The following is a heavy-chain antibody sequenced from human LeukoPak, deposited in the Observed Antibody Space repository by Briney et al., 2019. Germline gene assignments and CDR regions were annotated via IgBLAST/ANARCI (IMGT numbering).Heavy chain of an antibody. Sequence: SETLSLTCTVSGGSISSYYWSWIRQPPGKGLEWIGYIYYSGSTNYNPSLKSRVTISVDTSKNQFSLKLSSVTAADTAMYYCARLQHGYSGNDFLNYFDYWGQGTLVTVSS. V-gene: IGHV4-59*08. D-gene: IGHD5-12*01. J-gene: IGHJ4*02. CDR2: IYYSGST. CDR3: ARLQHGYSGNDFLNYFDY. CDR1: GGSISSYY.